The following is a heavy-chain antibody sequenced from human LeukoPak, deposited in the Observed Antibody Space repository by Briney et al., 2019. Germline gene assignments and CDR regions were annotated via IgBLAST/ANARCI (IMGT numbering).Heavy chain of an antibody. V-gene: IGHV4-30-4*01. Sequence: SETLSLTCTVSGGSLSTGDYYWRWIRQPPGKGLEWIGYVHHSGQSGYIYYNPSLKSRVVISVDMSNNQVSLHLSSGTAADTAVYYCATKPNGAYYFDLWGQATLVTVSS. CDR3: ATKPNGAYYFDL. J-gene: IGHJ4*02. D-gene: IGHD4-17*01. CDR2: VHHSGQSGYI. CDR1: GGSLSTGDYY.